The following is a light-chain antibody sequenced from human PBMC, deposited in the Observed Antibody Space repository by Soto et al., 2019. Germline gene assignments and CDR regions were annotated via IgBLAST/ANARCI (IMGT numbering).Light chain of an antibody. Sequence: EIGMTQSPATLSVSPGERATLSCRASQNVGNNLVWYQQKPGQAPRLLIYGASTRAAGIPDRFSGSGSGTEFTLTISSLQSEDFAVYYCQQYNNWPPITFGQGTRLEIK. CDR2: GAS. V-gene: IGKV3-15*01. J-gene: IGKJ5*01. CDR1: QNVGNN. CDR3: QQYNNWPPIT.